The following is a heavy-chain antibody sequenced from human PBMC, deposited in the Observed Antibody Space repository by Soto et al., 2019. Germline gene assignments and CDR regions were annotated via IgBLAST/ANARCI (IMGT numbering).Heavy chain of an antibody. J-gene: IGHJ6*02. D-gene: IGHD2-15*01. V-gene: IGHV1-69*13. Sequence: GASVKVSCKASGGTFSSYAISWVRQAPGQGLEWMGGIIPIFGTANYAQKFQGRVTITADESTSTAYMELSSLRSEDTAVYYCARGAFAVVAATVYYYYGMDVWGQGTTVTVSS. CDR1: GGTFSSYA. CDR3: ARGAFAVVAATVYYYYGMDV. CDR2: IIPIFGTA.